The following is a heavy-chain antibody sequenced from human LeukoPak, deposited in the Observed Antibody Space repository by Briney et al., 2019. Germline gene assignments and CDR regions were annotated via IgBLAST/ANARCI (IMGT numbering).Heavy chain of an antibody. J-gene: IGHJ6*03. CDR1: GYTFTGYY. CDR3: ARVRRPEYSSSSYYYYMDV. D-gene: IGHD6-6*01. Sequence: GASVKVSCMASGYTFTGYYIHWVRQAPGQGLEWMGWINSNSGGTNYAQKFQGRVTMTRDTSTTTAYMELNRLRSDDTAVYYCARVRRPEYSSSSYYYYMDVWGKGTTVTVSS. CDR2: INSNSGGT. V-gene: IGHV1-2*02.